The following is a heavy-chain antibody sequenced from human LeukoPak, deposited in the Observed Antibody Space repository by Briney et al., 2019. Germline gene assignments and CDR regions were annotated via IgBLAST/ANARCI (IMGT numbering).Heavy chain of an antibody. CDR3: ARAGQTSSWFGISFDL. V-gene: IGHV3-30*05. J-gene: IGHJ5*02. Sequence: GGSLRLSCATSGFTFSHYGMHWVRQAPGKGLEWVAVVSPDGRNEDYADSVKGRFIISRDNSKNTVYMQMNSLRAEDTAVYYCARAGQTSSWFGISFDLWGQGTLVTVSS. CDR1: GFTFSHYG. D-gene: IGHD6-13*01. CDR2: VSPDGRNE.